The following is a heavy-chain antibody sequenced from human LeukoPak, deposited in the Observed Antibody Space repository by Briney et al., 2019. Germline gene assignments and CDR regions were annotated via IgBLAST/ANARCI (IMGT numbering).Heavy chain of an antibody. D-gene: IGHD3-3*01. CDR1: GSSISPHH. CDR3: ARIQPSCPGLGFCSFDI. CDR2: IYYRGTT. Sequence: SETLSLTCSVSGSSISPHHWTWIRQAPGEGLEWMGYIYYRGTTNYSPSLKNRLTMSVDTSKDQISLKLTSVTAADTAVYYCARIQPSCPGLGFCSFDIWGQGTLVTVSS. J-gene: IGHJ3*02. V-gene: IGHV4-59*11.